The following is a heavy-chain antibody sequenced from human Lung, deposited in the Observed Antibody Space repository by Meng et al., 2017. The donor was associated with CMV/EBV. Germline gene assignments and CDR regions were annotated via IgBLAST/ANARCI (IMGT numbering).Heavy chain of an antibody. CDR1: GFPFHDYA. CDR2: ISWSSTYI. D-gene: IGHD4-17*01. Sequence: SCATSGFPFHDYAMHWVRQAPGKGLEWVSGISWSSTYIAYADSVKGRFTISRDNAKKSLYLQMNSLRAEDTAFYYCVKYMNLHLRYYFDYWGQGXLVTVSS. CDR3: VKYMNLHLRYYFDY. V-gene: IGHV3-9*01. J-gene: IGHJ4*02.